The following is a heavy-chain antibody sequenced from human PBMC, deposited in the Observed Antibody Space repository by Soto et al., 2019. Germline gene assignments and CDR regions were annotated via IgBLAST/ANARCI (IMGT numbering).Heavy chain of an antibody. D-gene: IGHD6-13*01. V-gene: IGHV3-23*01. CDR2: CGGGGST. CDR3: ALGTQRHLVRDVFDF. J-gene: IGHJ5*01. Sequence: PGGSLRLSCAASGFTFSSYAMSWVRQAPGKGLEWVSGCGGGGSTYYADSVKGRFTISRDNSKNTLYLQMNSLRAEDTAVYYCALGTQRHLVRDVFDFWAQGTLDTVSS. CDR1: GFTFSSYA.